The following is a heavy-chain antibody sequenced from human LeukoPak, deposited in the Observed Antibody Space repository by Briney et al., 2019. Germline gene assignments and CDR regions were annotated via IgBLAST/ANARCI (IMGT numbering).Heavy chain of an antibody. D-gene: IGHD3-3*02. J-gene: IGHJ6*03. CDR3: ARGHFTEGYYYYMDV. CDR1: GGTFSSYA. Sequence: ASVKVSCKASGGTFSSYAISWVRQAPGQGLEWMGGIIPIFGTANYAQKFQGRVTITADESTSTAYMELSSLRSEDTAVYYRARGHFTEGYYYYMDVWGKGTTVTVSS. CDR2: IIPIFGTA. V-gene: IGHV1-69*13.